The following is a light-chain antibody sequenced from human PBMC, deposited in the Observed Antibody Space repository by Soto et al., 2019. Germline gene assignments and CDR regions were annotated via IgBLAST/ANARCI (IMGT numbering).Light chain of an antibody. V-gene: IGLV2-14*01. CDR2: DVS. CDR1: SSEFGGYNY. CDR3: SSYTSSSTLVV. J-gene: IGLJ2*01. Sequence: QSVLTQPASVSGSPGQSITISCTGNSSEFGGYNYVSWYQQHPGKAPKLMIYDVSNRPSGVSNRFSGSKSGNTASLTISGLQAEDEADYYCSSYTSSSTLVVFGGGTKVTVL.